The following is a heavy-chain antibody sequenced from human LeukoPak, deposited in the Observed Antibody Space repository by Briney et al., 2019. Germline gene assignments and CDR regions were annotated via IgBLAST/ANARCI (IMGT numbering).Heavy chain of an antibody. CDR3: ARDLWVANWYPVAIDI. V-gene: IGHV3-48*03. CDR1: GFSFSNHE. D-gene: IGHD7-27*01. CDR2: ISTTGSNI. Sequence: GGPLRLSCVASGFSFSNHEMNWVRQAPGKGLEWVSYISTTGSNIYYADSVKGRFTISRDNAKNSLYLQMNSLRAEDTAVYYCARDLWVANWYPVAIDIWGQGTMVTVSS. J-gene: IGHJ3*02.